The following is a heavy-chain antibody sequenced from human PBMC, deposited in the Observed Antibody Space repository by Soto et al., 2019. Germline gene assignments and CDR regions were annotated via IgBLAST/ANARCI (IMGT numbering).Heavy chain of an antibody. CDR1: GFTFSSYG. CDR3: AKDWKGAAAHYYYYGMDV. CDR2: ISYDGSNK. V-gene: IGHV3-30*18. D-gene: IGHD6-13*01. Sequence: GGSLRLSCAASGFTFSSYGMHWVRQAPGKGLEWVAVISYDGSNKYYADSVKGRFTISRDNSKNTLYLQMNSLRAEDTAVYYCAKDWKGAAAHYYYYGMDVWGQGTTVTAP. J-gene: IGHJ6*02.